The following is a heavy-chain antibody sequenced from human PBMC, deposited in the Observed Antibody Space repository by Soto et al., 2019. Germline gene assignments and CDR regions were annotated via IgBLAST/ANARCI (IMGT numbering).Heavy chain of an antibody. CDR2: MNPNSGNT. CDR1: GYTFTSYD. J-gene: IGHJ6*02. CDR3: ARSRGYTNDHYGMDV. Sequence: ASVKVSCKASGYTFTSYDIMWVRQAAGQGLEWMGWMNPNSGNTARAQKFQGRVTMTRSTSISTAYMELSSLRSDDTAVYYCARSRGYTNDHYGMDVWGQGTTVTVSS. V-gene: IGHV1-8*01. D-gene: IGHD5-18*01.